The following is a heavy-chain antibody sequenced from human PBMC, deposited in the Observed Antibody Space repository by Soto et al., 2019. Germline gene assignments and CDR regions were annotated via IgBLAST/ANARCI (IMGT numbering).Heavy chain of an antibody. J-gene: IGHJ5*01. CDR2: IKQDGSEK. CDR1: AFTFSSYW. V-gene: IGHV3-7*01. Sequence: GGSLRLSCAASAFTFSSYWMSWVRQAPGKGLEWVANIKQDGSEKYYVDSVKGRFIISRDNAKVSLYLQMNSLRAEDTAVYYCARWEVVQAAANWFDSWGQGTLVTVSS. D-gene: IGHD2-2*01. CDR3: ARWEVVQAAANWFDS.